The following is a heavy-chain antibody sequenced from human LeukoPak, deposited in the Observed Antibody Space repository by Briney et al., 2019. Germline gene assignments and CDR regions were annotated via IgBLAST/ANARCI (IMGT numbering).Heavy chain of an antibody. D-gene: IGHD2-15*01. CDR2: LKQDEIEK. J-gene: IGHJ4*02. CDR1: GFTFSSYW. CDR3: ARGYCSGSSCYSGFYFDY. V-gene: IGHV3-7*01. Sequence: GGSLRLSCAASGFTFSSYWMSWVRQAPGKGLEWVANLKQDEIEKYFVDSVKGRFTLSRDNAKNSLYLQMNSLRAEDTAVYYCARGYCSGSSCYSGFYFDYWGQGALVTVSS.